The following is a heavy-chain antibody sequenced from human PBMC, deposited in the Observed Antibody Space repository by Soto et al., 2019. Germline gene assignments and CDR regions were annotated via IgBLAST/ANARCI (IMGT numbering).Heavy chain of an antibody. Sequence: EVQLVESGGGLEQPGRSLRLACTASGFTFGDYGVSWIRHAPGKGLEWVGFIRTNVFGATTKYAASVKDRFIISRDDSKGIAYLQMNSLRTEDTAVYYCGRGGAWDVSDFWGQGTLVTVSS. CDR1: GFTFGDYG. CDR2: IRTNVFGATT. CDR3: GRGGAWDVSDF. D-gene: IGHD1-26*01. V-gene: IGHV3-49*03. J-gene: IGHJ4*02.